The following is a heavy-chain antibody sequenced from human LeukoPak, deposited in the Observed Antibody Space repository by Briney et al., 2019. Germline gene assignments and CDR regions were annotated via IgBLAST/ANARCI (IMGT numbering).Heavy chain of an antibody. J-gene: IGHJ4*02. V-gene: IGHV4-34*01. Sequence: PSETLSLTCAVYGGSFSGYYWSWIRQPPGKGLEWIGEINHSGSTNYNPSLKSRVTISVGTSKNQFSLKLSSVTAADTAVYYCARGQGIAARRADYWGQGTLVTVSS. CDR3: ARGQGIAARRADY. CDR1: GGSFSGYY. D-gene: IGHD6-6*01. CDR2: INHSGST.